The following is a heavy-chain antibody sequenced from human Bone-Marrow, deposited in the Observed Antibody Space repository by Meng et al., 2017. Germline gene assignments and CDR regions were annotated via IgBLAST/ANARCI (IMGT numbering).Heavy chain of an antibody. CDR2: FDPEDGET. Sequence: ASVKVSCKVSGYTLTELSMHWVRQAPGKGLEWMGGFDPEDGETIYAQKFQGRVTMTEDTSTDTAYMELSSLSSEDTAVYYCATVGAAADPYYFDYWGQGTLVTVSS. V-gene: IGHV1-24*01. CDR1: GYTLTELS. CDR3: ATVGAAADPYYFDY. D-gene: IGHD6-13*01. J-gene: IGHJ4*02.